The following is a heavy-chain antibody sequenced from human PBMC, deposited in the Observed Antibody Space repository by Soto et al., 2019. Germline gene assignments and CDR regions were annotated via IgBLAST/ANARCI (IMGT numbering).Heavy chain of an antibody. Sequence: SGPTLVNPTQTLTLTCTFSGFSLSTDGVGVGWIRQPPGKALDWLAVIYWDDDKRYSPSLKTSLTITKDTSKNQVVLTMTNMDPVDTATYYCARLRTSTNSVVSWGQGTLVTVS. CDR1: GFSLSTDGVG. J-gene: IGHJ4*02. CDR3: ARLRTSTNSVVS. CDR2: IYWDDDK. V-gene: IGHV2-5*02. D-gene: IGHD2-2*01.